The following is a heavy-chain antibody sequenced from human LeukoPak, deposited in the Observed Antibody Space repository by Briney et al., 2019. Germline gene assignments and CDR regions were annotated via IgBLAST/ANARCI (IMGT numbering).Heavy chain of an antibody. CDR1: GFIFSHYW. CDR2: IKQDGSEN. CDR3: ARPQVYCSSGSCYYIDY. J-gene: IGHJ4*02. Sequence: GGSLRLSCAASGFIFSHYWMSWVRQPPGKGLEWVANIKQDGSENYYVDSVKGRFSISRDNAKNSLYLQMNSLRAEDTAIYYCARPQVYCSSGSCYYIDYWGQGTLVTVSS. D-gene: IGHD2-15*01. V-gene: IGHV3-7*01.